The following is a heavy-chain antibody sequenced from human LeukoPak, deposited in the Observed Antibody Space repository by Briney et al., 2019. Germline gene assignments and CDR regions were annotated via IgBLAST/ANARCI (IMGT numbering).Heavy chain of an antibody. CDR2: ISAYNGNT. CDR1: GYTFTSYG. J-gene: IGHJ4*02. V-gene: IGHV1-18*01. CDR3: AGGPRGNSKDY. D-gene: IGHD1-7*01. Sequence: ASVKVSCKASGYTFTSYGISWVRQAPGQGLELMGWISAYNGNTNSAQKLQGRATIISDRPTRTAYTELRSLRSDDTAVYYSAGGPRGNSKDYWGQGTLCTVSS.